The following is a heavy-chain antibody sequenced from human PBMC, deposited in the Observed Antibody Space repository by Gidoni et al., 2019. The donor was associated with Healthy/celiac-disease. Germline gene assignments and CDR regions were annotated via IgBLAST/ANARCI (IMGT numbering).Heavy chain of an antibody. CDR3: ARVGWELRLRLGFDI. CDR1: GGPFSSYA. V-gene: IGHV1-69*01. CDR2: IIPICGTA. J-gene: IGHJ3*02. D-gene: IGHD1-26*01. Sequence: QVQLVQSGAEVKQPGSSVRVPCKASGGPFSSYAISWVRQAPGQGLEWMGGIIPICGTANYAQKFQGRVTITADESTSTAYMELSSRRSEDTAVYYCARVGWELRLRLGFDIWGQGTMVTVSS.